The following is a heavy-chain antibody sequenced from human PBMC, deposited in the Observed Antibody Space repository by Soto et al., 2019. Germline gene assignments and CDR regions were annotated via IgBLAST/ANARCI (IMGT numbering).Heavy chain of an antibody. CDR3: ARDRGAEWYDYGDYYFDY. CDR2: ISSSSSTI. Sequence: GGSLRLSCAASGFTFSSYSMNWVRQAPGKGLEWVSYISSSSSTIYYADSVKGRFTISRDNAKNSLYLQMNSLRDEDTAVYYCARDRGAEWYDYGDYYFDYWGQGTLVTVSS. J-gene: IGHJ4*02. V-gene: IGHV3-48*02. D-gene: IGHD4-17*01. CDR1: GFTFSSYS.